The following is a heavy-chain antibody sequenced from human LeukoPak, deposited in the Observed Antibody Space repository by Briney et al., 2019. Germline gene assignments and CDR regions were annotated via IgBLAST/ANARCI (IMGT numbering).Heavy chain of an antibody. CDR3: ARDPKPPPITIFGASKRPYWFEP. V-gene: IGHV3-33*01. CDR2: IWYDGSNK. Sequence: PGGSLRLSCAASGFTFSSYGMHWVRQAPGKVLEWVAVIWYDGSNKYYADSVKGRFTISRDNYKNTLYLQMNSLRVEDTAVYYCARDPKPPPITIFGASKRPYWFEPWGQGTLVTVSS. J-gene: IGHJ5*02. D-gene: IGHD3-3*01. CDR1: GFTFSSYG.